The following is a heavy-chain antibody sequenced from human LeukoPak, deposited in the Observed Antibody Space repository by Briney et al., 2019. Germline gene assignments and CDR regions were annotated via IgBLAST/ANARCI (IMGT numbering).Heavy chain of an antibody. D-gene: IGHD1-26*01. J-gene: IGHJ4*02. CDR3: ASGSYSGATPREELPPWH. Sequence: PGGSLRLSCAASGFTFSSYGMHWVRQAPGKGLEWVAFIRYDGSNKYFADSVKGRFTISRDSSKNTLYLQMNSLRAEDTAVYYCASGSYSGATPREELPPWHWGQGTLVTVSS. V-gene: IGHV3-30*02. CDR1: GFTFSSYG. CDR2: IRYDGSNK.